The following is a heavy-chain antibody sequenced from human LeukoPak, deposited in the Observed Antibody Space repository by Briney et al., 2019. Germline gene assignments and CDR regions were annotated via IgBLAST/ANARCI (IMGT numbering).Heavy chain of an antibody. Sequence: GALRLSCAASGFTFSSYWMHWVRQAPGKGLVWVSRINTDGSSTSYADSVKGRFTISRDNAKNTLYLQMNSLRAEDTAVYYCARRAVAGPNDYWGQGTLVTVSS. J-gene: IGHJ4*02. D-gene: IGHD6-19*01. CDR3: ARRAVAGPNDY. CDR2: INTDGSST. V-gene: IGHV3-74*01. CDR1: GFTFSSYW.